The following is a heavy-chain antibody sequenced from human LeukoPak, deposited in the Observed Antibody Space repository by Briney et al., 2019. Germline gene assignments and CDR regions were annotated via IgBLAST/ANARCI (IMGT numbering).Heavy chain of an antibody. J-gene: IGHJ4*02. CDR1: GFTFSSYA. D-gene: IGHD3-3*01. CDR2: ITASGGST. V-gene: IGHV3-23*01. CDR3: AKGLGFWSGYYTPFDY. Sequence: PGGSLLLSCAASGFTFSSYAMSWVRQAPGKGLEWVSGITASGGSTYHADSVKGRFTISRDNSINTLNLQMNNLRAEDTAIYYCAKGLGFWSGYYTPFDYWGQGSSVTVSS.